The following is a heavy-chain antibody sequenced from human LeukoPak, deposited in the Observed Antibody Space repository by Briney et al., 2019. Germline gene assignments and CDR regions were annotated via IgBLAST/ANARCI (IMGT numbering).Heavy chain of an antibody. V-gene: IGHV3-30*03. CDR1: GFIFNDYG. J-gene: IGHJ6*03. D-gene: IGHD6-19*01. CDR2: TSYDGSKE. CDR3: ARVHSSDWNAYFYYLDV. Sequence: GGSLRLSCAATGFIFNDYGFHWVPQAPGKGLEWVALTSYDGSKEYYADSVKGRFTISRDNSKKTLFLQMNRLRAEDTAVYYCARVHSSDWNAYFYYLDVWGKGTTVTVSS.